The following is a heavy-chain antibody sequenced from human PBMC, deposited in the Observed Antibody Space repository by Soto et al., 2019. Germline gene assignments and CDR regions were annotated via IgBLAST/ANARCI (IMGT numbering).Heavy chain of an antibody. J-gene: IGHJ6*02. Sequence: SETLSLTCTVSGGSISSGDYYWSWIRQPPGKGLEWIGYIYYSGSTYYNPSLKSRVTIPVDTSKNQFSLKLSSVTAADTAVYYCARVLGSDTAMVSYYYYGMDVWGQGTTVTVSS. CDR1: GGSISSGDYY. D-gene: IGHD5-18*01. CDR2: IYYSGST. V-gene: IGHV4-30-4*02. CDR3: ARVLGSDTAMVSYYYYGMDV.